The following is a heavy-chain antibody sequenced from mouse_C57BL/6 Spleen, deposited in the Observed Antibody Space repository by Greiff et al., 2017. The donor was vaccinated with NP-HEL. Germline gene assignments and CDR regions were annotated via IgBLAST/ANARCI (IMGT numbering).Heavy chain of an antibody. D-gene: IGHD2-4*01. Sequence: QVQLQQSGTELVKPGASVKLSCKASGYTFTSYWMRWVKQRTGQGLEWIGNINPSNGGTNYNEKFKSKATLTVNKSSSTAYMQLSSLTSEDSAVYYCAREGDYLNYFDYWGQGTTLTVSS. V-gene: IGHV1-53*01. CDR1: GYTFTSYW. CDR2: INPSNGGT. J-gene: IGHJ2*01. CDR3: AREGDYLNYFDY.